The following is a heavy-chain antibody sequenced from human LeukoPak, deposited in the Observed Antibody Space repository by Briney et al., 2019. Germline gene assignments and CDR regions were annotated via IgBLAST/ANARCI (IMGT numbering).Heavy chain of an antibody. D-gene: IGHD2-2*01. CDR2: IYYSGST. Sequence: PSETLSLTCTVSGGSISSGGYYWSWIRQHPGKGLEWIGYIYYSGSTYYNPSLKSRVTISVDTSKNQFSLKLSSVTDADTAVYYCARERVPAAPYYYGMDVWGKGTTVTVSS. J-gene: IGHJ6*04. CDR1: GGSISSGGYY. CDR3: ARERVPAAPYYYGMDV. V-gene: IGHV4-31*03.